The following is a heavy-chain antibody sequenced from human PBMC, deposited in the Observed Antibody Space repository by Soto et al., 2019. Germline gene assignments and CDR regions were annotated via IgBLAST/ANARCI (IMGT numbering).Heavy chain of an antibody. CDR2: ISYDGSNK. CDR1: GFTFSSYG. V-gene: IGHV3-30*18. Sequence: PGGSLRLSCAASGFTFSSYGMHWVRQAPGKGLEWVAVISYDGSNKYYADSVKGRFTISRDNSKNTLYLQMNSLRAEDTAVYYCAKDRRFISSSFSGFDPWGQGTLVTVSS. CDR3: AKDRRFISSSFSGFDP. J-gene: IGHJ5*02. D-gene: IGHD6-13*01.